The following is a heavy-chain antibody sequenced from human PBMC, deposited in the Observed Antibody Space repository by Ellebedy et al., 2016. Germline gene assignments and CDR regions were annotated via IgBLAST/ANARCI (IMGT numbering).Heavy chain of an antibody. J-gene: IGHJ4*02. CDR1: GFTFSSYS. Sequence: GESLKISXAASGFTFSSYSMNWVRQAPGKGLEWVSSISSSSSYIYYADSVKGRFTISRDNAKNSLYLQMNSLRAEDTAVYYCARDYATYYYGSGSYGGYWGQGTLVTVSS. CDR2: ISSSSSYI. V-gene: IGHV3-21*01. D-gene: IGHD3-10*01. CDR3: ARDYATYYYGSGSYGGY.